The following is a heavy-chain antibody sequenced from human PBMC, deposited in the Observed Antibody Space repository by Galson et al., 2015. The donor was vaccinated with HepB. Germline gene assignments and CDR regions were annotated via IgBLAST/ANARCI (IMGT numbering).Heavy chain of an antibody. D-gene: IGHD6-13*01. CDR2: INPNSGGT. CDR1: GYTFTGYY. J-gene: IGHJ6*02. V-gene: IGHV1-2*05. CDR3: ARGTHSSSWPHYYYGMDV. Sequence: SVKVSCKASGYTFTGYYMHWVRQAPGQGLEWMGRINPNSGGTNYAQKFQGRVTMTRDTSISTAYMELSRLRSDDTVVYYCARGTHSSSWPHYYYGMDVWGQGTTVTVSS.